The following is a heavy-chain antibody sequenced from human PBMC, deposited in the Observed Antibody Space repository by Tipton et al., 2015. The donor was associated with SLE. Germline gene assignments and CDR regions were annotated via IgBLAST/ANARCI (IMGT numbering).Heavy chain of an antibody. V-gene: IGHV3-48*01. CDR1: GFTFSSYS. Sequence: GSLRLSCAASGFTFSSYSMNWVRQAPGKGLEWVSYISSSSSTIYYADSVKGRFTISRDNAKNSLYLQMNSLRAGDTAVYYCARLSPWDWYDPWGQGTLVTVSS. J-gene: IGHJ5*02. CDR2: ISSSSSTI. CDR3: ARLSPWDWYDP. D-gene: IGHD3-16*01.